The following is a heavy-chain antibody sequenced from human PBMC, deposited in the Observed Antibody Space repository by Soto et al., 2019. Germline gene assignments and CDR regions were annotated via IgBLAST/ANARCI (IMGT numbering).Heavy chain of an antibody. CDR1: GFTFSSYW. CDR2: IKQDGSEK. Sequence: GGSLRLSCAASGFTFSSYWMSWVRQAPGKGLEWVANIKQDGSEKYYVDSVKGRFTISRDNAKNSLYLQMNSLRAEDTAVYYCASFQGFYDSIGYYAFDIWGQGTMVTVSS. CDR3: ASFQGFYDSIGYYAFDI. V-gene: IGHV3-7*01. D-gene: IGHD3-22*01. J-gene: IGHJ3*02.